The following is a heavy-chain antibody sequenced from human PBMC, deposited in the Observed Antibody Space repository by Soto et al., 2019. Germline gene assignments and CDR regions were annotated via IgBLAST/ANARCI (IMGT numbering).Heavy chain of an antibody. J-gene: IGHJ5*02. V-gene: IGHV3-30-3*01. CDR2: ISYDGSNK. Sequence: SLRLSCAASGFTFSSYAMHWVRQAPGKGLEWVAVISYDGSNKYYADSVKGRFTISRDNSKNTLYLQMNSLRAEDTAVYYCARLTTVTSNNWFDPWGQGTLVTVSS. CDR3: ARLTTVTSNNWFDP. D-gene: IGHD4-17*01. CDR1: GFTFSSYA.